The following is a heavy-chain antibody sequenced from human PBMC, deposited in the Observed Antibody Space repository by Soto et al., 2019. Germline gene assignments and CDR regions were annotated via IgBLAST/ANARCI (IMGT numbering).Heavy chain of an antibody. D-gene: IGHD2-15*01. CDR2: FSVYNGNT. CDR1: GNPFISYA. Sequence: QVRLVQSGAELKKPGASVKVSCKASGNPFISYAISWVRQAPGQGLEWMGRFSVYNGNTIYAQKLHDRLTVTTDTSTTTAYMELRSLTSDDTAVYYCVWSCTGGSGSDYWGQGTLVTVSS. CDR3: VWSCTGGSGSDY. V-gene: IGHV1-18*04. J-gene: IGHJ4*02.